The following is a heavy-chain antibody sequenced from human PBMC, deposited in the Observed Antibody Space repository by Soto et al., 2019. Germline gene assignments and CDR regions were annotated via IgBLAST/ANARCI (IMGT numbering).Heavy chain of an antibody. V-gene: IGHV3-30-3*01. CDR1: GFTFSSYA. CDR3: ARAHSSSWHNFDY. Sequence: QVQLVESGGGVVQPGRSLSLSCAASGFTFSSYALHWVRQAPGKGLEWVAVISDDGNTKHHADSVKGRFTISRDNSKNTLHLQMTSLTTEDTSVYYCARAHSSSWHNFDYWGQGTLVTVSS. CDR2: ISDDGNTK. J-gene: IGHJ4*02. D-gene: IGHD6-13*01.